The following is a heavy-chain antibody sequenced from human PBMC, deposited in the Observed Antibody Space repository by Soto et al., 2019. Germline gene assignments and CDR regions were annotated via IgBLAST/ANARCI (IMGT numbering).Heavy chain of an antibody. Sequence: GASVKVSCKASGYTFTNYGLHWVRQAPGQGLEWMGWINAANGDTKYSPKFQGSVTITRDTSASTAYMELSSLRSEDTAVYYCVRRHVSATGIDWFDPWGQGTLVTVSS. CDR3: VRRHVSATGIDWFDP. D-gene: IGHD6-13*01. CDR1: GYTFTNYG. V-gene: IGHV1-3*01. J-gene: IGHJ5*02. CDR2: INAANGDT.